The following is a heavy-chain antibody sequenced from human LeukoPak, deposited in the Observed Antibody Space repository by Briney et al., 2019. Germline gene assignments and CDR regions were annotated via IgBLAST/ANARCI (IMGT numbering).Heavy chain of an antibody. CDR1: GFTFSSYS. Sequence: GGSLTLSCAASGFTFSSYSMNWVRQAPGKGLEWVSYISSSSSTIYYADSVKGRFTISRDNSKNSLYLQMDSVRDEDTGVYYCARERGYYGMYGWGQGATVTVAS. CDR3: ARERGYYGMYG. V-gene: IGHV3-48*02. CDR2: ISSSSSTI. J-gene: IGHJ6*02.